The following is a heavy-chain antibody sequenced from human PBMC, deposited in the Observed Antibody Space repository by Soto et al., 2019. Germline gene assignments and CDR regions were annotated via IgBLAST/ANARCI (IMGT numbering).Heavy chain of an antibody. Sequence: SGPTLVNPTETLTLTCTVSGFSLSNGRMGVSWIRQPPGKALEWLEHIFSSDDKSYSTSLKTRLTISRDTSQSQVVLTMTNMDPVDIATYYCARIGDCSSTSCYHYDYWGQGTLVTVSS. CDR1: GFSLSNGRMG. D-gene: IGHD2-2*01. CDR3: ARIGDCSSTSCYHYDY. CDR2: IFSSDDK. J-gene: IGHJ4*02. V-gene: IGHV2-26*01.